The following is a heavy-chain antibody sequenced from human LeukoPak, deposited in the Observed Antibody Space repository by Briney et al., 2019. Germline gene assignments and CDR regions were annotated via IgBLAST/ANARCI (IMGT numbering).Heavy chain of an antibody. CDR1: GFTFSSYA. J-gene: IGHJ4*02. Sequence: GRSLRLSCAASGFTFSSYAMHWVRQAPGKGLEWVSSISSSSSYIYYADSVKGRFTISRDNAKNSLYLQMNSLRAEDTAVYYCARLLYDFWSGYLQPNAIDYWGQGTLVTVSS. D-gene: IGHD3-3*01. CDR3: ARLLYDFWSGYLQPNAIDY. V-gene: IGHV3-21*01. CDR2: ISSSSSYI.